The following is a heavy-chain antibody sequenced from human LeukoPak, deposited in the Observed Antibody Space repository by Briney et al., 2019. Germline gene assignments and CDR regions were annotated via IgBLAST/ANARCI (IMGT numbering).Heavy chain of an antibody. CDR2: IYYSGST. D-gene: IGHD6-19*01. CDR3: ARGGGSGTYYYYMDV. J-gene: IGHJ6*03. CDR1: GGSISSYY. Sequence: SETLSLTCTVSGGSISSYYWSWIRQPPGKGMEWIGYIYYSGSTNYNPSLKSRVTISVDTSKNQFSLKLSSVTAADTAVYYCARGGGSGTYYYYMDVWGKGTTVTVSS. V-gene: IGHV4-59*01.